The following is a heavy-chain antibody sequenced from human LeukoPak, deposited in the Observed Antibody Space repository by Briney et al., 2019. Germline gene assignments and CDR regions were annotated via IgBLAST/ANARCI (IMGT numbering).Heavy chain of an antibody. Sequence: GGSLRLSCAASGFTFSFYWMSWVRQGPGKGLEWVANIKQDGSEKYYVDSVKGRFTISRDNAKNSLYLQMNSLRAEDTAVYYCARDYRGYYGMDVWGQGTTVTVSS. CDR2: IKQDGSEK. CDR1: GFTFSFYW. V-gene: IGHV3-7*01. D-gene: IGHD1-14*01. CDR3: ARDYRGYYGMDV. J-gene: IGHJ6*02.